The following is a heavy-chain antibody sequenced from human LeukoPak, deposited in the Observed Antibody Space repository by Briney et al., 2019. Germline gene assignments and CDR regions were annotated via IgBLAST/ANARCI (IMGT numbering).Heavy chain of an antibody. CDR2: ISSSSSYI. CDR1: GFTFSSYS. J-gene: IGHJ6*02. Sequence: GGSLRLSCAASGFTFSSYSMSWVRQAPGKGLEWVSSISSSSSYIYYADSVKGRFTISRDNAKNSLYLQMNSLGAEDTAVYYCARAGHYYDSSGYWTYGMDVWGQGTTVTVSS. D-gene: IGHD3-22*01. V-gene: IGHV3-21*01. CDR3: ARAGHYYDSSGYWTYGMDV.